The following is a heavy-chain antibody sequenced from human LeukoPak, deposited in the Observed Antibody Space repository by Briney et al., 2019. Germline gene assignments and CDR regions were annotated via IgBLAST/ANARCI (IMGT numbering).Heavy chain of an antibody. Sequence: SVKVSCKASGGTFSSYAISWVRQAPGQGLEWMGGIIPIFGTADYAQKFQGRVTITADESTSTAYMELSSLRSEDTAVYYCARDAAVAGPDAFDIWGQGTMVTVSS. J-gene: IGHJ3*02. D-gene: IGHD6-19*01. V-gene: IGHV1-69*13. CDR2: IIPIFGTA. CDR1: GGTFSSYA. CDR3: ARDAAVAGPDAFDI.